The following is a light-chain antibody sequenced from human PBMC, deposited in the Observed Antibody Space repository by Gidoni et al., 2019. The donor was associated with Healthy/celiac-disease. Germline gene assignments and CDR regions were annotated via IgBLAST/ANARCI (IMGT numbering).Light chain of an antibody. Sequence: DIQLTQSPSTLSASVGDIVTITCRASQRNCSWLALYQQNTGKAPKHLIYTASSLESGVPSRFSCSGSGTEFTLTISSLQPDDFATYYYQQYNSYPWTFXXXTKVEIK. CDR1: QRNCSW. CDR3: QQYNSYPWT. V-gene: IGKV1-5*03. CDR2: TAS. J-gene: IGKJ1*01.